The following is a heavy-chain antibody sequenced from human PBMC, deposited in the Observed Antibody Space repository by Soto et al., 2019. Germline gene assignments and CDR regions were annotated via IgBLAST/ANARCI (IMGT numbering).Heavy chain of an antibody. CDR1: GGTFSSYT. Sequence: QVQLVQSGAEVKKPGSSVKVSCKASGGTFSSYTISWVRQAPGQGLEWMGRIIPILGIANYAQKFQGRVKLTADKSTSTAYMELSSLRSEDTAVYYCATQGALGYCSSTSCYALDYWGQGTLVTVSS. J-gene: IGHJ4*02. D-gene: IGHD2-2*01. CDR3: ATQGALGYCSSTSCYALDY. V-gene: IGHV1-69*02. CDR2: IIPILGIA.